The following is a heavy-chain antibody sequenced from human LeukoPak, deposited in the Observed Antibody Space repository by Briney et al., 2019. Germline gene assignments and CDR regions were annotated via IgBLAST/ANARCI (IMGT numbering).Heavy chain of an antibody. CDR3: ARYTAAAAAYYYYYMDA. V-gene: IGHV4-39*07. CDR1: GGSISSSSYY. CDR2: IYYSGST. Sequence: SETLSLTCTVSGGSISSSSYYWGWIRQPPGKGLEWIGSIYYSGSTYYNPSLKSRVTISVDTSKNQFSLKLSSVTAADTAVYYCARYTAAAAAYYYYYMDAWGKGTTVTISS. D-gene: IGHD6-13*01. J-gene: IGHJ6*03.